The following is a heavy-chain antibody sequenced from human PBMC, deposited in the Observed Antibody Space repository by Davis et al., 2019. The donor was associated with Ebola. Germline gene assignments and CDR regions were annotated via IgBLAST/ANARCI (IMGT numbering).Heavy chain of an antibody. V-gene: IGHV4-61*08. D-gene: IGHD2-21*02. CDR2: IYYSGST. J-gene: IGHJ1*01. CDR1: AGSVSSGGHY. CDR3: AVYTVVVTDIRAEYFQH. Sequence: MPSETLSLTCTVSAGSVSSGGHYWSWIRQPPGKGLEWIAYIYYSGSTHYNPSLTGRATISVDTSRNQFSLRLSSVTAADTAVYYCAVYTVVVTDIRAEYFQHWGQGTLATVSS.